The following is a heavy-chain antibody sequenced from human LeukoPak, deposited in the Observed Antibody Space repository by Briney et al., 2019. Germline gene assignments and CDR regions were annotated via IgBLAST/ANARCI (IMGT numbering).Heavy chain of an antibody. CDR2: INHSGST. V-gene: IGHV4-34*01. CDR3: ARDSSGSYSLRNWFDP. D-gene: IGHD1-26*01. J-gene: IGHJ5*02. CDR1: GGSFSGYC. Sequence: SETLSLTCAVYGGSFSGYCWSWIRQPPGKGLEWIGEINHSGSTNYNPSLKSRVTISVDTSKNQFSLKLSSVTAADTAVYYCARDSSGSYSLRNWFDPWGQGTLVTVSS.